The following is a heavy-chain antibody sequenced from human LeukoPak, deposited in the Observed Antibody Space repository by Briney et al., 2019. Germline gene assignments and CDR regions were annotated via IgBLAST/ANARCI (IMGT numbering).Heavy chain of an antibody. J-gene: IGHJ4*02. V-gene: IGHV3-30*04. CDR1: GFTFSSYA. CDR3: ARDDPYYDSSGYYYSWGY. Sequence: GGSLRLSCAASGFTFSSYAMHWVRQAPGKRLEWVAVISYDGSNKYYADSVKGRFTISRDNSKNTLYLQMNSLRAEDTAVYYCARDDPYYDSSGYYYSWGYWGQGTLVTVSS. D-gene: IGHD3-22*01. CDR2: ISYDGSNK.